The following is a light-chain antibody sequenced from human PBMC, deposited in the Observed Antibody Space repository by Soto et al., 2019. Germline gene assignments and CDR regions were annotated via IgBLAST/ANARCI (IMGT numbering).Light chain of an antibody. CDR1: SSDIGAYNA. Sequence: QLVLTQPASVSGSPVQSITFSCTGTSSDIGAYNAVSWYQKHPGKAPKLMIYEVSNRPSGVSNRFSASKSGNTASLTISGLNSEDEADYYCSSRTNSKPYIFGTGTKVTVL. J-gene: IGLJ1*01. CDR3: SSRTNSKPYI. CDR2: EVS. V-gene: IGLV2-14*01.